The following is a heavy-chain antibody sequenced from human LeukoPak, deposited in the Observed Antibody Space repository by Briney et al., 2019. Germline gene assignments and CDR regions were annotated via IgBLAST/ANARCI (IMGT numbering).Heavy chain of an antibody. V-gene: IGHV3-9*01. CDR3: AKGISPRYSSSCEY. J-gene: IGHJ4*02. Sequence: GGSLRLSCAASGFTFDDYAMHWVRQAPGKGLEWVSGISWNSGSIGYADSVKGRFTISRDNAKNSLYPQMNSLRAEDTALYYCAKGISPRYSSSCEYWGQGTLDTVSS. D-gene: IGHD6-13*01. CDR1: GFTFDDYA. CDR2: ISWNSGSI.